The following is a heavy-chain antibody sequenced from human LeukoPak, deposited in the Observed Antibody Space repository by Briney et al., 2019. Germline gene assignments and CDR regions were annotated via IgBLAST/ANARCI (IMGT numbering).Heavy chain of an antibody. CDR1: GYTLTELS. V-gene: IGHV1-24*01. D-gene: IGHD6-13*01. J-gene: IGHJ1*01. CDR3: ATQQLVRFVLRFQH. CDR2: FDPEDGET. Sequence: GASVKVSCKVSGYTLTELSMHWVRQAPGKGLEWTGRFDPEDGETIYAQKFQGRVTMTEDTSTNTAYMELSSLRSEDTAVYYCATQQLVRFVLRFQHWGQGTLVTVSS.